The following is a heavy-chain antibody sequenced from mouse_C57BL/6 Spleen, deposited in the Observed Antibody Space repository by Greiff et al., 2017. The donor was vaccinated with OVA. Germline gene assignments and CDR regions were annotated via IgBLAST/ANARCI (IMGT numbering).Heavy chain of an antibody. D-gene: IGHD2-5*01. V-gene: IGHV1-53*01. J-gene: IGHJ4*01. CDR1: GYTFTSYW. CDR2: INPSNGGT. Sequence: QVQLQQPGTDLVKPGASVKLSCKASGYTFTSYWMHWVKQRPGQGLEWIGNINPSNGGTNYNEKFKSKATLTVDKSSSTAYMRLSSLTSEDSAVYDCAREYYSNSGNYAMDYWGQGTSVTVSS. CDR3: AREYYSNSGNYAMDY.